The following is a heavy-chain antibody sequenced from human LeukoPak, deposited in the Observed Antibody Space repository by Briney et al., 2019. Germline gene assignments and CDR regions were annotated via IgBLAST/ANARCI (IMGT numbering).Heavy chain of an antibody. D-gene: IGHD3-9*01. Sequence: PGGSLRLSCAASGFTFSGYGMSWVRQAPGKGLEWVSAISGSGGSTYYADSVKGRFTISRDNSKNTLYLQMNSLRAEDTAVYYCVRAVVDVLRYFDWLLSGSDAFDIWGQGTMVTVSS. CDR1: GFTFSGYG. J-gene: IGHJ3*02. V-gene: IGHV3-23*01. CDR2: ISGSGGST. CDR3: VRAVVDVLRYFDWLLSGSDAFDI.